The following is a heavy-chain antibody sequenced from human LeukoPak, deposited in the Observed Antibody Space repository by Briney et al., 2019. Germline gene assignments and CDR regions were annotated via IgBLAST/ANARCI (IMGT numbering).Heavy chain of an antibody. CDR1: GYTFTSYA. CDR3: ARPGAPDYYGSGVWFDP. D-gene: IGHD3-10*01. V-gene: IGHV1-3*03. Sequence: GASVKVSCKTSGYTFTSYAMHWVRQAPVQRLEWMGWINAGNGNTKYSQEFQGRVTITRDTSACTAYMELSSLRSEDTAVYYCARPGAPDYYGSGVWFDPWGQGTLVTVSS. J-gene: IGHJ5*02. CDR2: INAGNGNT.